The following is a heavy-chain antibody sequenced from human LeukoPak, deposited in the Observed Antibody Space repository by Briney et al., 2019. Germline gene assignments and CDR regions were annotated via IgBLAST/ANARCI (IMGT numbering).Heavy chain of an antibody. D-gene: IGHD6-13*01. V-gene: IGHV3-49*03. CDR2: IRSKVYGGTT. CDR1: GFTFGDYA. Sequence: GGSLRLSCTASGFTFGDYAMSWFRQAPGKGLEWVGFIRSKVYGGTTEYAASVKGRFTISRDISKNTLYLQMNGLRAEDTAVYYCARDGTAAGLYFDLWGKGTLVTVSS. CDR3: ARDGTAAGLYFDL. J-gene: IGHJ4*01.